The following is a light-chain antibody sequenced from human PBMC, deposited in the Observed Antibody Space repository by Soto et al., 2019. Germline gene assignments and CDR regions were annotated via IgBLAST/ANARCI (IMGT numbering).Light chain of an antibody. CDR1: RTINTY. CDR3: QQTYSDIS. J-gene: IGKJ4*01. Sequence: ITQYPSSLSASVGDTITITFRASRTINTYLNWFQQKPGEPPRLLIYGASTLHDGVPSRFSGSGSGADFTLTISGLQPEDFASYHCQQTYSDISFGGGSKA. CDR2: GAS. V-gene: IGKV1-39*01.